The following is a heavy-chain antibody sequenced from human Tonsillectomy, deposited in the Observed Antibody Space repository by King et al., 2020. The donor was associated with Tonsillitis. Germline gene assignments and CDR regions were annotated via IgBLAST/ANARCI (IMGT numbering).Heavy chain of an antibody. Sequence: VQLQESGPGLVKPSETLSLTCAVSGYSISSGYYWGWIRQPPGKGLEWIGSIYHSGSTYYNPSLKSRVTISVDTSKNQFSLKLSSVTAADTAVYYCARERDYCSSTSCYPMYYFDYWGQGTLVTVSS. CDR3: ARERDYCSSTSCYPMYYFDY. CDR1: GYSISSGYY. J-gene: IGHJ4*02. CDR2: IYHSGST. D-gene: IGHD2-2*01. V-gene: IGHV4-38-2*02.